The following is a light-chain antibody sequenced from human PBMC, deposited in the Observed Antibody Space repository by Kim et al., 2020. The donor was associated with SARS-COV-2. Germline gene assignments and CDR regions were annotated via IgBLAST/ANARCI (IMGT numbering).Light chain of an antibody. CDR1: QDIRTF. CDR3: QQSYGIPRT. Sequence: GDRVTITCRASQDIRTFLNWYQQKPGKAPRLLIYAASSLESGVPSRFRGSASGLDFSLTINSLQPEDSATYYCQQSYGIPRTFGQGTKV. V-gene: IGKV1-39*01. J-gene: IGKJ1*01. CDR2: AAS.